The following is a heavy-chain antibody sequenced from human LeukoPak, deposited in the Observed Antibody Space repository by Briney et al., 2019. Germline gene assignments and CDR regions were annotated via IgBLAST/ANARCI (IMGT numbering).Heavy chain of an antibody. J-gene: IGHJ5*02. CDR3: AKGRYSGSYYNWFDP. Sequence: GESLRLSCAASGFTFSSYAMSWVRQAPGRGLEWVSAISGSGGSTYYADSVKGRFTISRDTSKNTLYLQMNSLRAEDTAVYYCAKGRYSGSYYNWFDPWGQGTLVTVSS. D-gene: IGHD1-26*01. CDR2: ISGSGGST. V-gene: IGHV3-23*01. CDR1: GFTFSSYA.